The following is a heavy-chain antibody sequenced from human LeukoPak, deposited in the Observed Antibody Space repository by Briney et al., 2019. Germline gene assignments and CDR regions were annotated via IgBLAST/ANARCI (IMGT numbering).Heavy chain of an antibody. CDR1: GDSVSSSSAA. V-gene: IGHV6-1*01. CDR3: VRESGPLHY. D-gene: IGHD1-26*01. Sequence: SQTLSLTCAISGDSVSSSSAAWNWFRQSPSRGLEWLGRTYYRSKWFNDYAVSVKSRIIINADTSKNHFSLQMNSMTPEDTAVYYCVRESGPLHYWGQGTLVTVSS. CDR2: TYYRSKWFN. J-gene: IGHJ4*02.